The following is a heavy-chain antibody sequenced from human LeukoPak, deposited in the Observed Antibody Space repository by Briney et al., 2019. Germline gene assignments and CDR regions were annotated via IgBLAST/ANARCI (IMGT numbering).Heavy chain of an antibody. CDR2: IYYSGST. CDR1: GGSISSYY. Sequence: PSETLSLTCTVSGGSISSYYWSWIRQPPGKGLEWIGYIYYSGSTNYNPSLKSRVTISVDTSKNQFSLKLSSVTAADTAVYYCASRLAVAGTFTGFDPWGQGTLVTVSS. V-gene: IGHV4-59*01. J-gene: IGHJ5*02. CDR3: ASRLAVAGTFTGFDP. D-gene: IGHD6-19*01.